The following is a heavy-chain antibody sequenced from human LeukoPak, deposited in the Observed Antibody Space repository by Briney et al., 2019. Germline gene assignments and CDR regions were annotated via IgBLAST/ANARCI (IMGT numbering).Heavy chain of an antibody. D-gene: IGHD6-19*01. CDR2: ISNSGSYT. J-gene: IGHJ4*02. Sequence: PGGALGLSCAASGFTFSDEYMSWIRQAPGKGLEWVSYISNSGSYTNYADSVKGRFTISRDNAKNSLWLQMNSLRAEDTAVYYCARSRGAGPGAYFDYWGQGTLVTVSS. CDR1: GFTFSDEY. CDR3: ARSRGAGPGAYFDY. V-gene: IGHV3-11*03.